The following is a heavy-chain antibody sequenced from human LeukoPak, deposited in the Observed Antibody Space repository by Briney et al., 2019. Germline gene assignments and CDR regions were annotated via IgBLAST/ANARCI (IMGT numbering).Heavy chain of an antibody. CDR2: ISGSGGSI. CDR1: GFTFSSYS. D-gene: IGHD4-17*01. Sequence: GGSLRLSCAASGFTFSSYSMNWVRQAPGKGLEWVSAISGSGGSIYYADSVKGRFTISRDNSKNTLYLQMNSLRAEDTAVYYCAKETYGDRDFDYWGQGTLVTVSS. V-gene: IGHV3-23*01. J-gene: IGHJ4*02. CDR3: AKETYGDRDFDY.